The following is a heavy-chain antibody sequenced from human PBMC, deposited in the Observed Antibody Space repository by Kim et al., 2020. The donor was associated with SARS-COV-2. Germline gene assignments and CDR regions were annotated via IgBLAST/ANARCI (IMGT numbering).Heavy chain of an antibody. J-gene: IGHJ4*02. D-gene: IGHD6-19*01. V-gene: IGHV3-21*01. Sequence: SVKGRFTISRDNAKNSLYLQMNSLRAEDTAVYYCARDLGAVAPRTLDDYWGQGTLVTVSS. CDR3: ARDLGAVAPRTLDDY.